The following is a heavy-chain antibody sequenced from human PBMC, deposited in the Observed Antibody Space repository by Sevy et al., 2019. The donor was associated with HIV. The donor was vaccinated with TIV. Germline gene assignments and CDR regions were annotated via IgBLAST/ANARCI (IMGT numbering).Heavy chain of an antibody. V-gene: IGHV3-23*01. D-gene: IGHD2-8*01. J-gene: IGHJ4*02. CDR1: GFTFSKYS. CDR3: AREGCNNPHDY. Sequence: GGSLRLSCAASGFTFSKYSMSWVRQPPGKGLEWVSTLSFGGGEINYADSVKGRFTISRDNSKSSVYLQMNNLSAEDTAVYYCAREGCNNPHDYWGQGTLVTVSS. CDR2: LSFGGGEI.